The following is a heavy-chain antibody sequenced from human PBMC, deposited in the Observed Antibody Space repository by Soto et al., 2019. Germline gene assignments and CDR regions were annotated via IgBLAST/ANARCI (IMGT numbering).Heavy chain of an antibody. CDR3: ARDGTTVITRGAFDI. J-gene: IGHJ3*02. CDR2: IWYDGSNK. D-gene: IGHD4-17*01. Sequence: QVQLVESGGGVVQPGRSLRLSCAASGFTFSSYGMHWVRQAPGKGLEWVAVIWYDGSNKYYADSVKGRFTISRDNSKNTLYLQMTSLRAEDTAVYYCARDGTTVITRGAFDIWGQGTMVTVSS. V-gene: IGHV3-33*01. CDR1: GFTFSSYG.